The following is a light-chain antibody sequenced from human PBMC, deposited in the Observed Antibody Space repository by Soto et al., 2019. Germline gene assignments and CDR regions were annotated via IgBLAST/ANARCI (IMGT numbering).Light chain of an antibody. CDR1: QSVRSS. CDR2: DAS. V-gene: IGKV3-11*01. Sequence: EIVLTQSPATLSLSPGERAALSCRASQSVRSSLAWYQQKPGQAPRPLIYDASKRASDIPARFSGSGSETDFTLTISSLEPEDFAVYYCQQRDNWPITFGQGTRLEIK. CDR3: QQRDNWPIT. J-gene: IGKJ5*01.